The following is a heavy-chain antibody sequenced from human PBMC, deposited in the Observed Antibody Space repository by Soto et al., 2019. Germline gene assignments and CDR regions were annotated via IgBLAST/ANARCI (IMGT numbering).Heavy chain of an antibody. Sequence: PSETLSLTCTVSGGSISSYYWSWIRQPPGKGLEWIGYIYYSGSTNYNPSLKSRVTISVDTSKNQFSLKLSSVTAADTAVYYCARGGSYYLSLWYYYYGMDVWGQGTTVPVSS. CDR3: ARGGSYYLSLWYYYYGMDV. CDR1: GGSISSYY. V-gene: IGHV4-59*01. J-gene: IGHJ6*02. D-gene: IGHD1-26*01. CDR2: IYYSGST.